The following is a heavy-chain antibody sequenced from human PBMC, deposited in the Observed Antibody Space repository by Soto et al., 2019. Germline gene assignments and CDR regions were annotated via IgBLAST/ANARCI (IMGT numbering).Heavy chain of an antibody. Sequence: EVQLVESGGGLVQRGGSLRVSCAASGFTLSRYSMNWVRQAPGKGLEWLSYIDPSSKKIYYAASVKGRFIISRDNAKNSLYREMNSVRDDDTALYCCARGGVATIFGDSWGRGTLVTVSS. CDR1: GFTLSRYS. V-gene: IGHV3-48*02. J-gene: IGHJ4*02. CDR3: ARGGVATIFGDS. D-gene: IGHD5-12*01. CDR2: IDPSSKKI.